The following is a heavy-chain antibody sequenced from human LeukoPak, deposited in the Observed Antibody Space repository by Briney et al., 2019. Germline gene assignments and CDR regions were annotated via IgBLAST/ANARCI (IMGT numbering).Heavy chain of an antibody. J-gene: IGHJ4*02. CDR2: ISGSGGST. Sequence: PGGSLRLSCAASGFTFSSHAMSWVRQAPGKGLEWVSGISGSGGSTYYADSVKGRSTISRDNAKNTLYLQMNSLRAEDTAVYYCARDSITIFGVANYDYWGQGTLVTVSS. V-gene: IGHV3-23*01. CDR3: ARDSITIFGVANYDY. CDR1: GFTFSSHA. D-gene: IGHD3-3*01.